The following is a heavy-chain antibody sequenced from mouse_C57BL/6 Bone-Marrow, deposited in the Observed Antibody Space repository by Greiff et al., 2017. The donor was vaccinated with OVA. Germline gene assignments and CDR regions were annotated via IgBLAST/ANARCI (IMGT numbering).Heavy chain of an antibody. CDR1: GYAFTNYL. V-gene: IGHV1-54*01. CDR3: ARDSSGPSWFAY. CDR2: INPGSGGT. J-gene: IGHJ3*01. Sequence: VQRVESGAELVRPGPSVKVSCKASGYAFTNYLIEWVKQRPGQGLEWIGVINPGSGGTNYNEKFKGKATLTADKSSSTAYMQLSSLTSEDSAVYFCARDSSGPSWFAYWGQGTLVTVSA. D-gene: IGHD3-2*02.